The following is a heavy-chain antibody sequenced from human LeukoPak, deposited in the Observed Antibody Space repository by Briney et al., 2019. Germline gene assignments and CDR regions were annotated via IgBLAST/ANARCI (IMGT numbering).Heavy chain of an antibody. Sequence: PGGSLRLSCAASGFAFSNNAMSWVRQAPRKGLEWVSSISGSGDSTYYADSVRGRFTISRDNSKNTLYLQMNNLRAEDTAVYYCAKVKSGTRVVIIPYYFDYWGRGTLLTVSS. D-gene: IGHD3-3*01. J-gene: IGHJ4*02. CDR3: AKVKSGTRVVIIPYYFDY. CDR1: GFAFSNNA. CDR2: ISGSGDST. V-gene: IGHV3-23*01.